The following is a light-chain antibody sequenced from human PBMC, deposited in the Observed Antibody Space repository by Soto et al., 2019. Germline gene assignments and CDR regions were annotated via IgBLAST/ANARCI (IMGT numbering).Light chain of an antibody. CDR2: WAS. CDR3: QQYYSTPLT. Sequence: IVMTQSPDSLAVSLGERATINCKSSQSVLYTTNNKNYLAWYQQKPRQPPKLLIYWASTRESGVPDRFSGSGSGTDFTLTISSLQAEDVAVYYCQQYYSTPLTFVGGTKMEIK. J-gene: IGKJ4*01. V-gene: IGKV4-1*01. CDR1: QSVLYTTNNKNY.